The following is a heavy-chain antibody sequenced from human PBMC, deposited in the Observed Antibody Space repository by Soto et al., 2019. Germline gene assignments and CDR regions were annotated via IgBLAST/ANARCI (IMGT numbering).Heavy chain of an antibody. D-gene: IGHD3-10*01. Sequence: QVQLQESGPGLMQPSQTLTLRCTVSGGSISSGDYYWSWIRQPPGKGLEWIGYIYNSGSTVYNPSLKSRITISVDTSKNQVSLKLSSLTAADTAVYYCARGYGSIDDWGQGTLVTVSS. CDR1: GGSISSGDYY. CDR3: ARGYGSIDD. V-gene: IGHV4-30-4*01. CDR2: IYNSGST. J-gene: IGHJ4*02.